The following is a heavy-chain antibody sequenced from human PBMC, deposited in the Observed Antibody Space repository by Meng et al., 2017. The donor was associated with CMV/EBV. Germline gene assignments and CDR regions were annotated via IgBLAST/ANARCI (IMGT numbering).Heavy chain of an antibody. CDR2: IIPIFGTA. J-gene: IGHJ6*02. D-gene: IGHD2-2*01. V-gene: IGHV1-69*05. Sequence: SVKVSCKASGYTFTSYGISWVRQAPGQGLEWMGGIIPIFGTANYAQKFQGRVTITTDESTSTAYMELSSLRSEDTAVYYCASTRASVVPAATSSYYYYGMDVWGQGTTVTVSS. CDR1: GYTFTSYG. CDR3: ASTRASVVPAATSSYYYYGMDV.